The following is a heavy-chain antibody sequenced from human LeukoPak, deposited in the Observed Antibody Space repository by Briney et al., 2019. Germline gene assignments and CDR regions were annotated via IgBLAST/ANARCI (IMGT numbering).Heavy chain of an antibody. D-gene: IGHD5-18*01. V-gene: IGHV1-18*01. CDR1: GYTFTSYG. J-gene: IGHJ4*02. CDR2: ISAYNGNT. CDR3: ARARHRRYSYGFGY. Sequence: ASVKVSCKASGYTFTSYGISWVRQAPGQGLEWMGWISAYNGNTNYAQKLQGRVTMTRNTSISTAYMELSSLRSEDTAVYYCARARHRRYSYGFGYWGQGTLVTVSS.